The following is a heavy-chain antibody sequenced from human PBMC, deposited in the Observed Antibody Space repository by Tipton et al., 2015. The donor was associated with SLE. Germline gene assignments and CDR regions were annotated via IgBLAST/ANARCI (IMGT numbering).Heavy chain of an antibody. CDR3: ARHRGSGWVLDAFDI. Sequence: LTCTVSGGSISSYYWSWIRQPPGKGLEWIGYIYYSGSTNYNPSLKSRVTISVDTSKNQFSLKLSSVTAADTAVYYCARHRGSGWVLDAFDIWGQGTMVTVSS. CDR1: GGSISSYY. D-gene: IGHD6-19*01. CDR2: IYYSGST. J-gene: IGHJ3*02. V-gene: IGHV4-59*08.